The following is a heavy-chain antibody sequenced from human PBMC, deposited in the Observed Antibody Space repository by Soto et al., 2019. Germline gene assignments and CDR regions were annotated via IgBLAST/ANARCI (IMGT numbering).Heavy chain of an antibody. CDR2: ISGSGGIT. D-gene: IGHD3-9*01. V-gene: IGHV3-23*01. CDR3: ARPLVIMDPYYGMDV. CDR1: GFTFSSYA. J-gene: IGHJ6*02. Sequence: PGGSLRLSCAASGFTFSSYAMSWVRQAPGKGLEWDSAISGSGGITFYAYSVKGRFTISRDNFKNTLFLQMNSLRAEDTAVYYCARPLVIMDPYYGMDVWGQGTTVTVSS.